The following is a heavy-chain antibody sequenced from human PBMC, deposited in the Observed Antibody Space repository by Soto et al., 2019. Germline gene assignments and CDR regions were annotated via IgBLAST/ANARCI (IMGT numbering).Heavy chain of an antibody. V-gene: IGHV1-18*04. J-gene: IGHJ4*02. CDR3: ARVSITGTPFDY. D-gene: IGHD1-7*01. CDR1: GYTFTSYG. CDR2: ISAYNGNT. Sequence: ASVKVSCKASGYTFTSYGISWVRQAPGQGLEWMGWISAYNGNTNYAQKLQGRVTMTTDTSTSTAYMELRSLRPDDTAVYYCARVSITGTPFDYWGQGTLVTVSS.